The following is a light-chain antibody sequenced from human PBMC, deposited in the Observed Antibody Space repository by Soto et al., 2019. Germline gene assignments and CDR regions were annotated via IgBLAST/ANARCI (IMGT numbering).Light chain of an antibody. Sequence: DIQMTQSPSSLSASVGDRVTITCRASQSIDTNLNWYQQKPGEAPKLLIYVASNLQSGVPSRLSCSESGTDFTLTISSLQPDDFATYYCQQSYSIPYTFGQGTKLEI. J-gene: IGKJ2*01. V-gene: IGKV1-39*01. CDR2: VAS. CDR1: QSIDTN. CDR3: QQSYSIPYT.